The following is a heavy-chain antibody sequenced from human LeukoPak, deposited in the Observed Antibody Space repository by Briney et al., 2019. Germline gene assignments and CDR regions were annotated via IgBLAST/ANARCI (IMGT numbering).Heavy chain of an antibody. J-gene: IGHJ5*02. CDR1: GFTFSSYG. CDR3: AREAVLMVYARKNWFDP. V-gene: IGHV3-33*01. CDR2: IWYDGSNK. Sequence: GGSLRLSCAASGFTFSSYGMHWVRQAPGKGLEWVAVIWYDGSNKYYADSVKGRFTISRDNSKNTLYLQTNSLRAEDTAVYYCAREAVLMVYARKNWFDPWGQGTLVTVSS. D-gene: IGHD2-8*01.